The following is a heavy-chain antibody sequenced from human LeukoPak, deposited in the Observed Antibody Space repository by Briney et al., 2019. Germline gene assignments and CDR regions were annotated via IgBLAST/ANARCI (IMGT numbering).Heavy chain of an antibody. CDR1: GFTLGTYA. V-gene: IGHV3-49*03. CDR3: TRYSGRTDY. D-gene: IGHD5-18*01. CDR2: IRSKTFGGTT. Sequence: GGSLRLSCTSSGFTLGTYAVSWFRQAPGKGLEWVAFIRSKTFGGTTEYAASVKGRFTISRDDCKSIAYLQMNSLKTEDTAVYYCTRYSGRTDYRGQGTLVSVSS. J-gene: IGHJ4*02.